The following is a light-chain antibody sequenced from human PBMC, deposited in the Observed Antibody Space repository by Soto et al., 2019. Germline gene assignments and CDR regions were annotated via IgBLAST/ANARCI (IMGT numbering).Light chain of an antibody. CDR2: DAS. V-gene: IGKV3-20*01. CDR1: QSVSSSY. J-gene: IGKJ1*01. CDR3: QQGKT. Sequence: ERVCTPSLGTLSGSPVEMAPLSCRASQSVSSSYLAWYQPKPGEAPRLLIYDASNRASGIPARFSGSGSGPEFTLTISSLQHEDFAVYYCQQGKTVGQGTRVDIK.